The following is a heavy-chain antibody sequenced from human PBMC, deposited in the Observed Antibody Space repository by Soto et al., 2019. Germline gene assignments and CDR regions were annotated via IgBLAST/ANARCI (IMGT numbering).Heavy chain of an antibody. J-gene: IGHJ4*02. CDR1: GGSISSSSYY. Sequence: SETLSLTCTVSGGSISSSSYYWGWIRQPPGKGLEWIGSIYYSGSTYYNPSLKSRVTISVDTSNNQFSLKLNSVNDADTAVYYCARHGGYYFDYWGQGAPVTVSS. CDR3: ARHGGYYFDY. CDR2: IYYSGST. V-gene: IGHV4-39*01. D-gene: IGHD3-16*01.